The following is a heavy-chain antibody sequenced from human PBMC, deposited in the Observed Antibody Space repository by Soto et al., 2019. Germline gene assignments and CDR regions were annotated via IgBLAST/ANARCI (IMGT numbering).Heavy chain of an antibody. J-gene: IGHJ5*02. CDR2: IYYTGST. CDR3: ARGPIEIMANWFDX. Sequence: SEALSLTCTVSGDSVSSVSYYWSWIRQPPGKGLDWIGNIYYTGSTNYNTSFKSRVTISVDVSQNQFYLRLRSLTAAETALYYCARGPIEIMANWFDXWGHGTLVTVSX. D-gene: IGHD2-8*01. CDR1: GDSVSSVSYY. V-gene: IGHV4-61*01.